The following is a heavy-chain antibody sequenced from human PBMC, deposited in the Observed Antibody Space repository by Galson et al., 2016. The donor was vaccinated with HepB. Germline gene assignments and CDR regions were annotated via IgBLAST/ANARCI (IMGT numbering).Heavy chain of an antibody. J-gene: IGHJ2*01. CDR1: GFTFSSYA. V-gene: IGHV3-23*01. CDR3: AKGQTTYDPGWYFDI. CDR2: ISGSGDSA. D-gene: IGHD3-3*01. Sequence: SLRLSCAASGFTFSSYAMTWVRQAPGKGLEWVSGISGSGDSAYYGDSVKGRFSISRDNSKNTLYPQMNSLRADDTAVYFCAKGQTTYDPGWYFDIWGRGTLVTVSS.